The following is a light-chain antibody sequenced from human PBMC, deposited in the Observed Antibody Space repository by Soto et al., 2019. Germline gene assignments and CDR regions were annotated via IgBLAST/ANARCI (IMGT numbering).Light chain of an antibody. V-gene: IGKV3-20*01. CDR2: DAS. Sequence: EIVLTQSPGTLSLSPGERATLSCRASQSVSNNYLAWYQHKPGQAPRLLISDASSRAPGIADRFSGSGSGTDFTLTISRLEPEDFAVYYCQQYGISARTFGQGTKVEIK. CDR3: QQYGISART. CDR1: QSVSNNY. J-gene: IGKJ1*01.